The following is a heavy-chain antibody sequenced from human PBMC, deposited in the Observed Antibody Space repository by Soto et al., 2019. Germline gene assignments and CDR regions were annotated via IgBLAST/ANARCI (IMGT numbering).Heavy chain of an antibody. V-gene: IGHV1-2*04. CDR2: INPNSGGT. CDR1: GYTFTGYY. Sequence: GAAVKVSCKASGYTFTGYYMHWVRQAPGQGLEWMGWINPNSGGTNYAQKFQGWVTMTRDTSISTAYMELSRLRSDDTAVYYCAREFGNTLNYYMDFWAKRTTVTVSS. J-gene: IGHJ6*03. CDR3: AREFGNTLNYYMDF. D-gene: IGHD1-7*01.